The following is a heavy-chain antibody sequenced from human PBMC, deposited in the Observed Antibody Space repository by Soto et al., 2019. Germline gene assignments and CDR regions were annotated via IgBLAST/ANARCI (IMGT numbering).Heavy chain of an antibody. CDR3: ARDNTSYSSSTVDC. CDR2: IWYDGSNK. J-gene: IGHJ4*02. CDR1: GFTFSNYA. Sequence: GSLRLSCAASGFTFSNYAMHWVRQAPGKGLEWVAVIWYDGSNKYYADSVKGRFTISRDNSKNTLYLQMNSLRAEDTAVYYCARDNTSYSSSTVDCWGQGTLVTVSS. V-gene: IGHV3-33*01. D-gene: IGHD6-6*01.